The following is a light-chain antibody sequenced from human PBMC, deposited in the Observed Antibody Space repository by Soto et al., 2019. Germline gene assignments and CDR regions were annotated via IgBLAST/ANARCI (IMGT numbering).Light chain of an antibody. V-gene: IGKV1-9*01. CDR2: GAS. Sequence: IELTQSPPFLSASVGDRVTITCRADEGITTYLAWYQQQPGKAPKVLIYGASTRQNGVPPRFSGSGSGTEFTLTIRSLQPEDFATYYCQQVKSFPLTFGGGTKVEVK. J-gene: IGKJ4*01. CDR1: EGITTY. CDR3: QQVKSFPLT.